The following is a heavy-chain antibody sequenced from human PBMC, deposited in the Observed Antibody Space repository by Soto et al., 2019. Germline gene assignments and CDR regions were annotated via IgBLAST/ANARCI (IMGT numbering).Heavy chain of an antibody. J-gene: IGHJ4*02. CDR3: ARASCCGDCPFDN. D-gene: IGHD2-21*02. V-gene: IGHV1-69*01. CDR2: IIPIFGAA. CDR1: GGTFNSYA. Sequence: QVLLVQSGAEVKKPGSSVKVSCKASGGTFNSYAISWVRQAPGQGLEWMGGIIPIFGAANFAQQFQGRVTITADESTSTVYMELSSLTSEDTAVYYCARASCCGDCPFDNWGQGTLVTVSS.